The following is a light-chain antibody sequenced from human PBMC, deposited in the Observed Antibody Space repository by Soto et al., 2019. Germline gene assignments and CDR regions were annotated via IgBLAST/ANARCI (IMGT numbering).Light chain of an antibody. CDR1: QSVSSSY. J-gene: IGKJ5*01. CDR3: QQYDTSSIT. CDR2: GAS. V-gene: IGKV3-20*01. Sequence: EIVLTQSPVTLSLSPCEIATLSCSSSQSVSSSYLAWYQQKPGQAPRLLIYGASSRATGIPDRFSGSGSGTDFTLTISRLEPEDFAVYYCQQYDTSSITFGQGTRLEI.